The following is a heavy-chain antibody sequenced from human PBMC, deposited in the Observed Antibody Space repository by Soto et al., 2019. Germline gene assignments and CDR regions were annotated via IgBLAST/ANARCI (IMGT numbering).Heavy chain of an antibody. J-gene: IGHJ4*02. V-gene: IGHV3-53*01. D-gene: IGHD2-8*01. CDR3: AKDWCHTIDS. CDR1: GFSVSSDY. CDR2: IYSGGDT. Sequence: TGGSLRLSCAASGFSVSSDYMSWVRQAPGKGLEWVSLIYSGGDTYYADSVKGRFTISRDNAKNTVHLQMSSLRVEDTAVYYCAKDWCHTIDSWGRGIPVTVSS.